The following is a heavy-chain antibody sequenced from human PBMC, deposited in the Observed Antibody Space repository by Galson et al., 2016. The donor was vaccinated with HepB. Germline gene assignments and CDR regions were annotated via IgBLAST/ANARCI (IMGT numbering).Heavy chain of an antibody. V-gene: IGHV3-23*01. Sequence: SLRLSCAASGFFFSGRAMSWVRQAPGKGLEWVSDISGNGDRTYYADSVKGRFTISRDNSKNTLSLRMYSPRAEDTAVYYCAKTWRVVVIWGPFDIWGQGTMVTVSS. CDR2: ISGNGDRT. CDR1: GFFFSGRA. J-gene: IGHJ3*02. D-gene: IGHD3-22*01. CDR3: AKTWRVVVIWGPFDI.